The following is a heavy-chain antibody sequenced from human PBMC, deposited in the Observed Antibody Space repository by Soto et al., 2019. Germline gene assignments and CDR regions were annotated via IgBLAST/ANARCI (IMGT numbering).Heavy chain of an antibody. CDR1: GYSFTSYW. Sequence: EVQLVQSGAEVKKPGESLRISCKGSGYSFTSYWVSWVRQMPGKGLEWMGRIDPSDSYTNYSPSFQGHVTISADKSISTAYLQWSSLKASDTAMYYCARWGGSRGFLEWLEGFLGMDVWGQGTTVTVSS. V-gene: IGHV5-10-1*03. CDR3: ARWGGSRGFLEWLEGFLGMDV. J-gene: IGHJ6*02. D-gene: IGHD3-3*01. CDR2: IDPSDSYT.